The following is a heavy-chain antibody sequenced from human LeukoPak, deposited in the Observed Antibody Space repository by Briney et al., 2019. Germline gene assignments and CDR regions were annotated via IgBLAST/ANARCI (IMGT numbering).Heavy chain of an antibody. V-gene: IGHV3-53*01. CDR1: GFTVSSNY. CDR2: IYSGGST. Sequence: GGSLRLSCAASGFTVSSNYMSWVRQAPGKGLEWVSVIYSGGSTYYADSVKGRFTISRDNSKNTLYLQMNSLRAEDTAVYYCARGPAYGDFTDFFDYWGQGTLVTVSS. J-gene: IGHJ4*02. D-gene: IGHD4-17*01. CDR3: ARGPAYGDFTDFFDY.